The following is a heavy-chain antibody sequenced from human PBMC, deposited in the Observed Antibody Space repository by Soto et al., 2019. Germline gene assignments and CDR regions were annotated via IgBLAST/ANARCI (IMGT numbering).Heavy chain of an antibody. D-gene: IGHD3-3*01. CDR2: IKQDGSET. Sequence: GSLRLSCAAPGLNFNTYWMSWVRQSPGKGLEWVANIKQDGSETYYVDSVKGRFTISRDNAKKSLYLQMNSLRAEDTAVYHCAREGFYYDYWSGYTKPYYFDNWGQGALVTVSS. CDR1: GLNFNTYW. V-gene: IGHV3-7*01. CDR3: AREGFYYDYWSGYTKPYYFDN. J-gene: IGHJ4*02.